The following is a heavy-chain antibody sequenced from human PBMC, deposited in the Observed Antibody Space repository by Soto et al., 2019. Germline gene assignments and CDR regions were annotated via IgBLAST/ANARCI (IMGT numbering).Heavy chain of an antibody. D-gene: IGHD6-19*01. CDR3: AREGTQWLVRNWFDP. CDR1: GGSFSGYY. V-gene: IGHV4-34*01. CDR2: INHSGST. J-gene: IGHJ5*02. Sequence: ASETLSLTCAVYGGSFSGYYWSWIRQPPGKGLEWIGEINHSGSTNYNPSLKSRVTISVDTSKNQFSLKLSSVTAADTAVYYCAREGTQWLVRNWFDPWGQGTLVTVSS.